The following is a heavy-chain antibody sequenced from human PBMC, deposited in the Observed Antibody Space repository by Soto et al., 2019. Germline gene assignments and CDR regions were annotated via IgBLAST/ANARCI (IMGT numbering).Heavy chain of an antibody. CDR1: GGTFSSYT. V-gene: IGHV1-69*02. CDR2: IIPILGMA. CDR3: ARGGSSGPFGY. J-gene: IGHJ4*02. Sequence: ASVKVSCKASGGTFSSYTISWVRQAPGQGLEWMGRIIPILGMANYAQKFQGRVTITADKSTSTAYMELSSLRSEDTAVYYCARGGSSGPFGYWGQGTLVTVSS. D-gene: IGHD2-15*01.